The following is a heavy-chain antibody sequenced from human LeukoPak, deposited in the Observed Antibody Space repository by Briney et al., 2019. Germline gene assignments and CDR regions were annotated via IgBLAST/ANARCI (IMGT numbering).Heavy chain of an antibody. CDR2: IYYSGST. CDR1: GGSLTYYY. CDR3: ARHGPRDY. V-gene: IGHV4-59*01. Sequence: PSETLSLTCTVSGGSLTYYYWTWIRQSPGRRPEWIGYIYYSGSTNYNPSLESRVAFSVDTSKNQVSLKLSSVTAADTAVYYCARHGPRDYWGQGTLVTVSS. J-gene: IGHJ4*02. D-gene: IGHD2-8*01.